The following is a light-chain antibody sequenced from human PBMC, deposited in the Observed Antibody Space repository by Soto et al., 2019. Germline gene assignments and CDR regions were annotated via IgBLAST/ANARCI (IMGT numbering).Light chain of an antibody. V-gene: IGKV1-39*01. CDR3: QQSYSNLT. CDR1: QSISSY. J-gene: IGKJ4*01. CDR2: AAS. Sequence: DIQMTQSPSSLSASVGDRVTITCRASQSISSYLNWYQQKPGKAPKLLIYAASSSQSGVPSRFSGSGYGTDFTLTISSLQPEDFATYYCQQSYSNLTFGGGTKVNIX.